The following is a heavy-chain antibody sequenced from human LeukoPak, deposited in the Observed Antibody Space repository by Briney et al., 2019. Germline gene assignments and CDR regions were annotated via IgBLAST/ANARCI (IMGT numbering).Heavy chain of an antibody. Sequence: SETLSLTCAVSGASISSGGYSWSWIRQPPGKELEWIGSICHGGTTHYHPLLKSRVSISGDTSKNQFYLKMTPVTAADTAVYYCVRTRAAAGDLWGQGTLVTVSS. CDR3: VRTRAAAGDL. J-gene: IGHJ5*02. D-gene: IGHD6-13*01. V-gene: IGHV4-30-2*03. CDR2: ICHGGTT. CDR1: GASISSGGYS.